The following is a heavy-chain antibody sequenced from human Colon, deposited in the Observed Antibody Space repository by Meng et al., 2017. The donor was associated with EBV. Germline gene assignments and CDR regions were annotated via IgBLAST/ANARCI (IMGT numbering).Heavy chain of an antibody. CDR3: ATYMYFYRDFDY. CDR2: ISETSTEI. Sequence: EVQLVESGGGLATPGGSVSLSCAASGFSFSSYNMNWVRQAPGKGLEWVASISETSTEIHYADSVKGRVSVSRDNAKNSLYLQTNSLRAEDTAVYYCATYMYFYRDFDYWGQGTLVTVYS. J-gene: IGHJ4*02. V-gene: IGHV3-21*02. D-gene: IGHD3-10*01. CDR1: GFSFSSYN.